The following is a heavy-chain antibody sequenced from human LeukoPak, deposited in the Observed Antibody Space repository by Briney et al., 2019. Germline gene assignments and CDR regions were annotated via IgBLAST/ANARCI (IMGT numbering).Heavy chain of an antibody. J-gene: IGHJ3*02. V-gene: IGHV4-34*01. D-gene: IGHD3-9*01. CDR3: ARSSLEDDIPLPDAFDI. Sequence: SETLSLTCADYGGSFSGYYWSWIRQPPGEGLEWIGEINRSGSTNYNPSPKSRVTISVDTSKNQFPLKLSSVTAADTAVYYCARSSLEDDIPLPDAFDIWGQGTMVTVSS. CDR1: GGSFSGYY. CDR2: INRSGST.